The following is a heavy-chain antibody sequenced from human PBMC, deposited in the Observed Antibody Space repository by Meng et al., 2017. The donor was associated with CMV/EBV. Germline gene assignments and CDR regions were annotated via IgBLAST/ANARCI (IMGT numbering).Heavy chain of an antibody. D-gene: IGHD5-18*01. J-gene: IGHJ4*02. CDR2: IYWDDDK. V-gene: IGHV2-5*02. CDR3: AHLDTAKLHFDY. CDR1: GFSLSTIGVG. Sequence: QITSKDSVPTLVNPTQTPTLTCTFSGFSLSTIGVGVGWIRQPPGKALEWLALIYWDDDKRYSPSLKSRLTITKDTSKNQVVLTMTNMDPVDTATYYCAHLDTAKLHFDYWGQGTLVTVSS.